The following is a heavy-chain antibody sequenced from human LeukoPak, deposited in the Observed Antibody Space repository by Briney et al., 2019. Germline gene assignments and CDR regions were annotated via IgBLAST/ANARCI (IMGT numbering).Heavy chain of an antibody. CDR1: GGSISSGGYY. CDR2: IYYSGST. Sequence: SETLSLTCPVSGGSISSGGYYWSWIRQHPGKGLEWIGYIYYSGSTYYNPSLKSRVTISVDTSKNQFSLKLSSVTAADTAVYYCARDTGYCSGGSCYHNYFDYWGPGTLVTVSS. V-gene: IGHV4-31*03. J-gene: IGHJ4*02. CDR3: ARDTGYCSGGSCYHNYFDY. D-gene: IGHD2-15*01.